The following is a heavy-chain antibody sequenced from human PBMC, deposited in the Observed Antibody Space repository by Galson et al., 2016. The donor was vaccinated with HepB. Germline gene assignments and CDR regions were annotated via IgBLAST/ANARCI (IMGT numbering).Heavy chain of an antibody. V-gene: IGHV3-33*01. CDR3: ARDFVPHSNYYGMDN. CDR2: IWYEESNK. CDR1: GFTFSSFG. Sequence: SLRLSCAAPGFTFSSFGMNWVRQPPGKGLEWVAAIWYEESNKYYTASVKGRFTISRDNSKNTLYLQMNSLRVEDTAVYYCARDFVPHSNYYGMDNWGQGTTVTVS. D-gene: IGHD4-11*01. J-gene: IGHJ6*02.